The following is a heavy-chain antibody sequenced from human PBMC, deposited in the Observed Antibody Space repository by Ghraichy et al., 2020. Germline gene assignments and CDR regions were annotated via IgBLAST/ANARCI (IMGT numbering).Heavy chain of an antibody. CDR2: ITGTGGFT. J-gene: IGHJ3*01. D-gene: IGHD4-23*01. Sequence: GGSLRLSCASSGFTFINYAMTWVRQAPGKGLEWVSAITGTGGFTFYADSVKGRFTISRDNSKSTLFLQMDNLRAGDTAVYFCAKGHGGNSPNDDFHVWGQGTMVTVSS. CDR3: AKGHGGNSPNDDFHV. V-gene: IGHV3-23*01. CDR1: GFTFINYA.